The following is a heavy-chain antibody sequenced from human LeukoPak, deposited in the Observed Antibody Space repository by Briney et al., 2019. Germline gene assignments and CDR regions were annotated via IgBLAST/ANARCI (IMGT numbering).Heavy chain of an antibody. D-gene: IGHD1-7*01. V-gene: IGHV4-59*01. CDR2: IYYSGST. J-gene: IGHJ3*02. Sequence: SETLSLTCTVSGGSISSYYWSWIRQPPGKGLEWIGYIYYSGSTNYNPSLKSRATISVDTSKNQFSLKLSSVTAADTAVYYCARDSGTTSDAFDIWGQGTMVTVSS. CDR3: ARDSGTTSDAFDI. CDR1: GGSISSYY.